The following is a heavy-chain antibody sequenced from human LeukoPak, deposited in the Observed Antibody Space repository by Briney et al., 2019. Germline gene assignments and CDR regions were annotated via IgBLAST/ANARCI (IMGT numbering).Heavy chain of an antibody. Sequence: PSETLSLTCTVSGDSIISGVYYWSWIRQPAGKGLEWIGYIDDSDNSKYNPSLKSRVTISIDTSKNQFSLKLSSVTAADTAVYYCVRESRLRSSDWFGSYFHYWGQGTLVTVSS. CDR1: GDSIISGVYY. CDR2: IDDSDNS. J-gene: IGHJ4*02. D-gene: IGHD3-9*01. CDR3: VRESRLRSSDWFGSYFHY. V-gene: IGHV4-61*10.